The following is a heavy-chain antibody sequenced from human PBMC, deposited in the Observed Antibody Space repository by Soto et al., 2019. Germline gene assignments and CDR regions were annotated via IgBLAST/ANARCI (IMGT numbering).Heavy chain of an antibody. CDR2: MSGSGAST. CDR3: AKDYYSSSSGGVDDYYYGMDV. J-gene: IGHJ6*02. CDR1: GFTFSNYP. V-gene: IGHV3-23*01. Sequence: EVQVLESGGGLVQPGGSLRLSCAASGFTFSNYPMSWVRQAPGKGLEWVSGMSGSGASTYYADSVKGRFTISRDNSKNTLYLQMNSLRAEDTAVYYCAKDYYSSSSGGVDDYYYGMDVWGQGTTVTVSS. D-gene: IGHD6-6*01.